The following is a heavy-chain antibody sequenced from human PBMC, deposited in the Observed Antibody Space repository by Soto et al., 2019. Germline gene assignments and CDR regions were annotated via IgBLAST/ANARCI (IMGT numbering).Heavy chain of an antibody. CDR1: GFTFTTYN. D-gene: IGHD3-9*01. CDR2: ISSSSSIL. J-gene: IGHJ4*02. Sequence: GGSLRLSCAASGFTFTTYNMNWVRQAPGKGLEWVSYISSSSSILYYADSVKGRFTISRDNAKNSLYLQMNSLRAEDTAVYYCARERYTNEDGCPDYWGQGTLVTVSS. V-gene: IGHV3-48*01. CDR3: ARERYTNEDGCPDY.